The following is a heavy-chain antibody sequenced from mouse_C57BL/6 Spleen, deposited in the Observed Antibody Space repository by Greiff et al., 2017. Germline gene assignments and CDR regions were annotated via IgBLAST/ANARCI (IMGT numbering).Heavy chain of an antibody. CDR2: ISNGGGST. CDR1: GFTFSDYY. V-gene: IGHV5-12*01. CDR3: ARGGYYGSSLFDY. Sequence: EVKLVESGGGLVQPGGSLKLSCAASGFTFSDYYMYWVRQTPEKRLEWVAYISNGGGSTYYPDTVKGRFTISRDNAKNTLYLQMSRLKSEDTAMYYCARGGYYGSSLFDYWGQGTTLTVSS. D-gene: IGHD1-1*01. J-gene: IGHJ2*01.